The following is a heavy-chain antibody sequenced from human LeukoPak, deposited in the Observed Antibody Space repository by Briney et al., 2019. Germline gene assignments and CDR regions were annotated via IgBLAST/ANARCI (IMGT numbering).Heavy chain of an antibody. J-gene: IGHJ4*02. Sequence: PSETLSLTCTVSGGSISSYYWSWIRQPAGKGLEWIGRIYTSGSTNYNPSLKSRVIISVDKSKNQFSLKLSSVTAADTAVYYCARVKRVAFDYWGQGTLVTVSS. CDR2: IYTSGST. CDR1: GGSISSYY. D-gene: IGHD5-12*01. V-gene: IGHV4-4*07. CDR3: ARVKRVAFDY.